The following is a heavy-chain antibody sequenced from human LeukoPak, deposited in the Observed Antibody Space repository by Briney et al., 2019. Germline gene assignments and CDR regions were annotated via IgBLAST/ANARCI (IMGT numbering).Heavy chain of an antibody. V-gene: IGHV3-43*02. CDR1: GLPMGDFA. Sequence: PGGTLRLSCVASGLPMGDFAMHWVRQAPGQGRGWVSLIRGDGIKTLFTDSVKGRFSISRDNSKNSLFMETNSLRTEDTAMYYCARESGKFDYWGQGTLVAVSS. CDR2: IRGDGIKT. J-gene: IGHJ4*02. CDR3: ARESGKFDY.